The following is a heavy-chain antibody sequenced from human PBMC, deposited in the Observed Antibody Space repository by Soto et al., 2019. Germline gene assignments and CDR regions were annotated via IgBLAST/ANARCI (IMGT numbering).Heavy chain of an antibody. CDR3: ARGAALAGKLDL. CDR2: ISSSGGTI. Sequence: DVYLVESGGGLVQPGGSLRLSCAASGFTFNIYEMNWVRQAPGKGLEWVSYISSSGGTIYYADSVKGRFTISRDNAKDSLHLQMNSLTGEDSAVYYCARGAALAGKLDLWGQGTLVTVSS. J-gene: IGHJ4*02. D-gene: IGHD6-19*01. CDR1: GFTFNIYE. V-gene: IGHV3-48*03.